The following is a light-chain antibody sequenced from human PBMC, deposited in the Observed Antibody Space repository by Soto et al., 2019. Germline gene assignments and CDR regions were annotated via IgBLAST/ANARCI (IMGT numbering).Light chain of an antibody. Sequence: DIQMTQSPSTLSASVGDRVTITCRASQSISSWLAWYQQKPGKAPKLLIYDAYSLESGVPSRFSGSGSGTEFTLTISSLQPDDFATYYYQQYNSWWTFGQGTKVDIK. CDR1: QSISSW. CDR2: DAY. CDR3: QQYNSWWT. V-gene: IGKV1-5*01. J-gene: IGKJ1*01.